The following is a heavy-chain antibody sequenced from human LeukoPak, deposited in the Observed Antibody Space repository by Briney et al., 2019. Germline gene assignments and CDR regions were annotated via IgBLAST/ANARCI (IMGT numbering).Heavy chain of an antibody. V-gene: IGHV1-24*01. D-gene: IGHD5-18*01. Sequence: ASVKVSCKVSGYTLTELSMHWVRQAPGKGLEWMGGFDPEDGETIYAQKFQGRVTMTEDTSTDTAYMELSSLRSEDTAVYYCATGSSVKPDTAMVPYYYYYYGMDVWGQGTTVTVSS. CDR1: GYTLTELS. CDR3: ATGSSVKPDTAMVPYYYYYYGMDV. CDR2: FDPEDGET. J-gene: IGHJ6*02.